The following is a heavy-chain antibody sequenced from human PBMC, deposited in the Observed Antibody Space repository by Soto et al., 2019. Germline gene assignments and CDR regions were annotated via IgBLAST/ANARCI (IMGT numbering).Heavy chain of an antibody. V-gene: IGHV4-59*01. J-gene: IGHJ4*02. Sequence: TSETLSLTCTVSGGSISSYYWSWIRQPPGKGLEWIGYIYYSGSTNYNPSLKSRVTISVDTSKNQFSLKLSSVTAADTAVYYCARTRYYYDSSGYYPSFDYWGQGTLVTVSS. CDR3: ARTRYYYDSSGYYPSFDY. D-gene: IGHD3-22*01. CDR2: IYYSGST. CDR1: GGSISSYY.